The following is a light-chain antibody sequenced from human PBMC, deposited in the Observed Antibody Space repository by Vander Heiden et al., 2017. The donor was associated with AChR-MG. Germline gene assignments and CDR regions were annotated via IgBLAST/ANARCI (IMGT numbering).Light chain of an antibody. CDR2: GAS. Sequence: EIVMTKSPASLSASPGERATLSCRATQSVSSNLAWYQQKPGQAPRLLIYGASTRATGIPARFSGSGSGTEFTLTISSLQSEDFAVYYCQQYDSWRTFGQGTKVEIK. V-gene: IGKV3-15*01. CDR3: QQYDSWRT. CDR1: QSVSSN. J-gene: IGKJ1*01.